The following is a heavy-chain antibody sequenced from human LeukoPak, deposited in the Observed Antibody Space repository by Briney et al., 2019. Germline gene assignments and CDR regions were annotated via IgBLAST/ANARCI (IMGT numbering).Heavy chain of an antibody. V-gene: IGHV3-30*18. Sequence: GGSLRLSCAASGFSFRSYGMHWVRQTPGKGLEWVAVISYDGSNKYYADSVKGRYTISRDNSKNTLYLQMNSLRPEDTAVYYCAKDKLQLLILDYFDYWGQGTLVTVSS. D-gene: IGHD4-11*01. CDR1: GFSFRSYG. J-gene: IGHJ4*02. CDR2: ISYDGSNK. CDR3: AKDKLQLLILDYFDY.